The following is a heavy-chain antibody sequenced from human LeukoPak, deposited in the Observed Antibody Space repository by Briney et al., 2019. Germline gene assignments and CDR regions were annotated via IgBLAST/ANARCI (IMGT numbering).Heavy chain of an antibody. CDR3: ARGTRRETYYDFWSGYSRSTFYYFDY. D-gene: IGHD3-3*01. V-gene: IGHV4-34*01. CDR1: VGSLSGYY. CDR2: INDSGST. Sequence: SEALSLTCAVHVGSLSGYYWSWIRQPPGEGLEWMGEINDSGSTNYNPSLKSRVTISVDTSKNQFSLKLSSVTAADTAVYYCARGTRRETYYDFWSGYSRSTFYYFDYWGQGTLVTVSS. J-gene: IGHJ4*02.